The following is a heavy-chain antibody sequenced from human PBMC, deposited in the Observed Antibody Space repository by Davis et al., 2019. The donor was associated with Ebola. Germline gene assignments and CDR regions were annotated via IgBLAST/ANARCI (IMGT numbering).Heavy chain of an antibody. CDR1: GYTFTSYA. CDR2: INAGNGNT. Sequence: ASVKVSCKASGYTFTSYAMHWVRQAPGQRLEWMGWINAGNGNTKYSQKFQGRVTMTRDTSTSTAYMELSSLRSEDTAVYYCARDGGSYFPWFDPWDQGTLVTVSS. J-gene: IGHJ5*02. D-gene: IGHD1-26*01. CDR3: ARDGGSYFPWFDP. V-gene: IGHV1-3*01.